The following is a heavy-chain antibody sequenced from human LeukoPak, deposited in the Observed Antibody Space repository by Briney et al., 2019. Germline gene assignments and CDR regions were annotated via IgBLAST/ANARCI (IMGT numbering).Heavy chain of an antibody. Sequence: GGSLRLSCAASGFTFSSYWMSWVRQAPGKGLEWVANIKQDGSEKYYVDSVKGRFTISRDNAKNSLSLQMSSLRVEDTAVYYCVRDRTLGVRDGFILAWGQGTLVTVSS. CDR3: VRDRTLGVRDGFILA. CDR1: GFTFSSYW. CDR2: IKQDGSEK. J-gene: IGHJ5*02. V-gene: IGHV3-7*01. D-gene: IGHD5-24*01.